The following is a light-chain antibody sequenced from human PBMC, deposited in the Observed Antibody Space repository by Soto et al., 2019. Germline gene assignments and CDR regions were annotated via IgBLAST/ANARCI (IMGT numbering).Light chain of an antibody. J-gene: IGLJ3*02. CDR1: NSNIGSNY. V-gene: IGLV1-47*01. CDR3: ETGDNSQSAVR. CDR2: WNN. Sequence: QSVLTQPPSASGTPGQRVTISCSGSNSNIGSNYVYWYQQLPGTAPKLLIYWNNQRPSGVPDRFSGSKSGTSASLAISGLGSEYEADYYWETGDNSQSAVRFGGGTKRTVL.